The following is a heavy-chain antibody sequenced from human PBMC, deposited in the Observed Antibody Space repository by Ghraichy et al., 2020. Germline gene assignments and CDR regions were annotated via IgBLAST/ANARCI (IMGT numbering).Heavy chain of an antibody. CDR2: INQDGSEK. V-gene: IGHV3-7*01. Sequence: GGSLRLSCAASGFTLSSYWMSWVRQAPGKGLEWVANINQDGSEKYYVDSVKGRFSISRDNAKNSLYLQMNSLTAEDTAVYYCARVGSTTKIIHYWGQGTLVTVSS. CDR3: ARVGSTTKIIHY. J-gene: IGHJ4*02. D-gene: IGHD1-1*01. CDR1: GFTLSSYW.